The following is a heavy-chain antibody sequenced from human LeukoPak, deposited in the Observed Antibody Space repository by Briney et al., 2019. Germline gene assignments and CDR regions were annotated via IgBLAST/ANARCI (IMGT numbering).Heavy chain of an antibody. D-gene: IGHD3-22*01. CDR3: ARDRYYYDSSGYSPRFDY. Sequence: SVKVSCKASGYTFTSYGISWVRQAPGQGLVWMGWISAYNGNTNYAQKLQGRVTMTTDTSTSTAYMELRSLRSDDTAVYYCARDRYYYDSSGYSPRFDYWGQGTLVTVSS. CDR1: GYTFTSYG. CDR2: ISAYNGNT. J-gene: IGHJ4*02. V-gene: IGHV1-18*01.